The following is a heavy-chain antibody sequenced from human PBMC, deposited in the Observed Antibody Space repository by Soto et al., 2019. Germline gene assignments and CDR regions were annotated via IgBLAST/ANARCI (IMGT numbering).Heavy chain of an antibody. CDR1: GGSISSYY. D-gene: IGHD3-22*01. CDR2: IYYSGNT. V-gene: IGHV4-59*01. J-gene: IGHJ4*02. CDR3: ARGPPGSETGNYYDSSGYYYYFDY. Sequence: SETLSLTCTVSGGSISSYYWSWIRQPPGKGLEWIGYIYYSGNTNYNPSLKSRVTISVDTSKNQFSLKLSSVTAADTAVYYCARGPPGSETGNYYDSSGYYYYFDYWGQGTLVTVSS.